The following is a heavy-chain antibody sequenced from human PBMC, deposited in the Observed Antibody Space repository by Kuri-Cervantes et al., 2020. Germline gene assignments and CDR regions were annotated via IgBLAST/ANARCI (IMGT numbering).Heavy chain of an antibody. CDR3: ARAGGGMDV. V-gene: IGHV3-21*01. D-gene: IGHD3-10*01. CDR1: GFTFSSYS. CDR2: ISRSSSNT. J-gene: IGHJ6*02. Sequence: GESLKISCAASGFTFSSYSMNWVRQAPGKGLEWVSSISRSSSNTYYADSVKGRFTISRDNAKNSLYLQMNSLRAEDTAVYYCARAGGGMDVWGQGTTVTVSS.